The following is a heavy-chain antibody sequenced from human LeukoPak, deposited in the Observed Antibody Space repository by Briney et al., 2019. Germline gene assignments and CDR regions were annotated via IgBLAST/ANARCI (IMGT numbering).Heavy chain of an antibody. D-gene: IGHD5-24*01. J-gene: IGHJ4*02. V-gene: IGHV3-48*03. CDR3: ARDAGDGYNSGYFDY. Sequence: GGSLRLSCAASGLTFSSYEMNWVRQAPGKGLEWVSYISSSGSTIYYADSVKGRFTISRDNAKNSLYLQMNSLRAEDTAVYYCARDAGDGYNSGYFDYWGQGTLVTVSS. CDR1: GLTFSSYE. CDR2: ISSSGSTI.